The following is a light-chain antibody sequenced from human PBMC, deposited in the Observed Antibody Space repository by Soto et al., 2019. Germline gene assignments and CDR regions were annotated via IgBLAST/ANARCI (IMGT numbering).Light chain of an antibody. CDR3: QQYGSSPPIT. Sequence: EIVLTQSPGTLSLSPGERATLSRRASQRVSGSYLAWYQQKPGQAPRLLISAASSRATGIPDRFSGSGSGTDFTLTISRLEPEDFAVYYCQQYGSSPPITFGQGTRLEIK. CDR1: QRVSGSY. V-gene: IGKV3-20*01. CDR2: AAS. J-gene: IGKJ5*01.